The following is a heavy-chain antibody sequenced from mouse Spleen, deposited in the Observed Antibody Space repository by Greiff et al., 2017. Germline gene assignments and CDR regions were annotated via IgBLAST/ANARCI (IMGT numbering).Heavy chain of an antibody. CDR1: GYTFTSYW. J-gene: IGHJ2*01. CDR2: IDPSDSYT. V-gene: IGHV1-69*01. CDR3: APGNGFAY. Sequence: QVQLQQPGAELVMPGASVKLSCKASGYTFTSYWMHWVKQRPGQGLEWIGEIDPSDSYTNYNQKFKGKATLTVDKSSSTAYMQLSSLTSEDSAVYYCAPGNGFAYWGQGTTLTVSS. D-gene: IGHD2-1*01.